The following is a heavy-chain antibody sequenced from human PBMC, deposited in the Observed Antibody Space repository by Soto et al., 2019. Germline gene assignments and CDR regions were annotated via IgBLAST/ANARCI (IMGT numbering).Heavy chain of an antibody. J-gene: IGHJ5*02. D-gene: IGHD3-10*01. CDR1: GYTFTRYT. Sequence: QVQLVQSGAEVKKPGASVKISCKTSGYTFTRYTIHWVRQAPGQRLEWMGWINTGRGNTKYSEKLQGRVTITADTAGSPANMERSGRTLADPALSYCARKAYSPGSYPDSWGQGPL. V-gene: IGHV1-3*04. CDR3: ARKAYSPGSYPDS. CDR2: INTGRGNT.